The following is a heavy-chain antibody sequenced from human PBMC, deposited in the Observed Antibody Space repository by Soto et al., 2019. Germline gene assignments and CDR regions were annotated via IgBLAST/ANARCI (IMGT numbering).Heavy chain of an antibody. CDR2: ISYDGSNK. CDR3: TGRDGYNPSFTGDGFDAFDI. V-gene: IGHV3-30*03. D-gene: IGHD5-12*01. CDR1: GFTFSSYG. J-gene: IGHJ3*02. Sequence: GGSLRLSCAASGFTFSSYGMHWVRQAPGKGLEWVAVISYDGSNKYYADSVKGRFTISRDNSKNTLYLQMNSLRAEDTAVYYCTGRDGYNPSFTGDGFDAFDIWGQGTMVTVSS.